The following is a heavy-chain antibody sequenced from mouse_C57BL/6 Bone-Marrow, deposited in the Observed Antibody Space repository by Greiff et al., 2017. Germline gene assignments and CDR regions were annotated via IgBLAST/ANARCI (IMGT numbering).Heavy chain of an antibody. J-gene: IGHJ3*01. CDR1: GFTFSSYA. CDR2: ISSGGDYI. V-gene: IGHV5-9-1*02. CDR3: TREGENYSNPGWCAY. D-gene: IGHD2-5*01. Sequence: EVQRVESGEGLVKPGGSLKLSCAASGFTFSSYAMSWVRQTPEQRLAWVAYISSGGDYIYYADTVKGRFTISRDNARNTLYLQMSSLKSEDTAMYYCTREGENYSNPGWCAYWGQGTLVTVAA.